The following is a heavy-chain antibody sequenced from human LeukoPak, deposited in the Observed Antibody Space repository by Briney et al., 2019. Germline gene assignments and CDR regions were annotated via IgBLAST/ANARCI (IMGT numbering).Heavy chain of an antibody. Sequence: GESLKISYKGSGYSFTSYWIGWVRQMPGKGLEWMGIIYPGDSDTRYSPSFQGQVTISADKSISTAYLQWSSLKASDTAMYYCARSYYGSGRYYYYYMDVWGKGTTVTISS. CDR2: IYPGDSDT. CDR1: GYSFTSYW. CDR3: ARSYYGSGRYYYYYMDV. D-gene: IGHD3-10*01. V-gene: IGHV5-51*01. J-gene: IGHJ6*03.